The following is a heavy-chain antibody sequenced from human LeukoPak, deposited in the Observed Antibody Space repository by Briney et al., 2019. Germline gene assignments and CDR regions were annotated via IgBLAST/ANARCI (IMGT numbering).Heavy chain of an antibody. Sequence: SGGSLRLSCAASGFTFSSYWMSWVRQAPGKGLEWVANIKQDGSEKYYVDSVKGRFTISRDNAKNSLYLQMNSLRAEDTAVYYCARGATMVRGVIIYWGQGTLVTVSS. CDR2: IKQDGSEK. CDR3: ARGATMVRGVIIY. V-gene: IGHV3-7*01. J-gene: IGHJ4*02. CDR1: GFTFSSYW. D-gene: IGHD3-10*01.